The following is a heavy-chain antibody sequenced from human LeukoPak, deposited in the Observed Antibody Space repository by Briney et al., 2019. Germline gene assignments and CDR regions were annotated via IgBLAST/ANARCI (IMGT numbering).Heavy chain of an antibody. CDR2: ISAYNGNT. Sequence: ASVKVSCKASGYTFTSYGISWVRQAPGQGLEWMGWISAYNGNTNYAQKLQGRVTMTTDTSTSTAYMELRSLRSDDTAVYYCARHRVNDFWSGYPTGYYGMDVWGQGTTVTVSS. CDR1: GYTFTSYG. J-gene: IGHJ6*02. D-gene: IGHD3-3*01. V-gene: IGHV1-18*01. CDR3: ARHRVNDFWSGYPTGYYGMDV.